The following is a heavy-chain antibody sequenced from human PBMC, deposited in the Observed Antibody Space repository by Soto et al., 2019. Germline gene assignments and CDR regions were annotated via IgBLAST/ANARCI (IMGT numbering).Heavy chain of an antibody. CDR3: TTVSVGLLWFGELLGFDY. D-gene: IGHD3-10*01. J-gene: IGHJ4*02. CDR2: IKSKTDGGTT. V-gene: IGHV3-15*07. CDR1: GFTFSNAW. Sequence: GGSLRLSCAASGFTFSNAWMNWVRQAPGKGLEWVGRIKSKTDGGTTDYAAPVKGRFTISRDDSKNTLYLQMNGLKTEDTAVYYCTTVSVGLLWFGELLGFDYWGQGTLVPVSS.